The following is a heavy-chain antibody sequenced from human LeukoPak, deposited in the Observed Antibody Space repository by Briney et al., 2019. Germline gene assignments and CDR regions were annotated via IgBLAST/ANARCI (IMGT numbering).Heavy chain of an antibody. CDR1: GFTLSSYG. V-gene: IGHV3-33*01. CDR3: ARIDLLYGSGSPNETPNKGANDY. J-gene: IGHJ4*02. D-gene: IGHD3-10*01. Sequence: GGSLRLSCAASGFTLSSYGMHWVRQAPGKGLEWVAVIWYDGSNKYYADSVKGRFTISRDNSKNTLYLQMNSLRAEDTAVYYCARIDLLYGSGSPNETPNKGANDYWGQGTLVTVSS. CDR2: IWYDGSNK.